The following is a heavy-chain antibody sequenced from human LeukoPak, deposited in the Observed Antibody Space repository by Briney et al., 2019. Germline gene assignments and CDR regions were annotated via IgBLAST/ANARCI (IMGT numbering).Heavy chain of an antibody. Sequence: GGSLRLSCAASGFTFSSYSMNWVRQAPGKGLEWVSSISSSSSHIYYADSVKGRFTISRDNAKNSLYLQMNSLRAEDTAVYYCARDYDFWSGYTCWGQGTLVTVSS. D-gene: IGHD3-3*01. CDR2: ISSSSSHI. V-gene: IGHV3-21*01. CDR3: ARDYDFWSGYTC. J-gene: IGHJ4*02. CDR1: GFTFSSYS.